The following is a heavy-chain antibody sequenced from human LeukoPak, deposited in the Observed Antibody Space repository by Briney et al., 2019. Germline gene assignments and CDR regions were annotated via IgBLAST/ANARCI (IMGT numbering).Heavy chain of an antibody. Sequence: PGRSLRLSCAASGFTFSSYAMHWVRQAPGKGLEWVAVISYDGSNKYYADSVKGRFNISRDNSKNTLYLQMNSLRAEDTAVYYCARALDVRVVASPDDAFDIWGQGTMVTVSS. CDR3: ARALDVRVVASPDDAFDI. CDR2: ISYDGSNK. D-gene: IGHD3-3*01. J-gene: IGHJ3*02. CDR1: GFTFSSYA. V-gene: IGHV3-30-3*01.